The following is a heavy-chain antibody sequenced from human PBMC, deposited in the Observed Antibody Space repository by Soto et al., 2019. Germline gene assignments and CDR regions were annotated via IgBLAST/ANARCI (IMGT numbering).Heavy chain of an antibody. CDR3: ARFLPLSVTREGGWFAP. V-gene: IGHV1-69*12. CDR2: IIPIFGTA. CDR1: GGTFSSYA. Sequence: QVQLVQSGAEVKKPGSSVKVSCKASGGTFSSYAISWVRQAPGQGLEWMGGIIPIFGTANYAQKFQGRVTITADESTSTAYMELSSLRSEDTAVYYCARFLPLSVTREGGWFAPWGQGTLVTVSS. D-gene: IGHD4-4*01. J-gene: IGHJ5*02.